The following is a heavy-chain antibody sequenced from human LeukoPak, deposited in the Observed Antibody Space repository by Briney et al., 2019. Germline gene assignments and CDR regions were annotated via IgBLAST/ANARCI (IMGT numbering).Heavy chain of an antibody. V-gene: IGHV4-31*03. CDR3: ASENYDILTGYEF. CDR2: IYYSGST. CDR1: GGSISSGGYY. J-gene: IGHJ6*02. Sequence: TSETLSLTCTVSGGSISSGGYYWSWIRQHPGKGLEWIGYIYYSGSTYYNPSLKSRVTISVDTSKNQFSLKLSSVTAADTAVYYCASENYDILTGYEFWGQGTTDTVSS. D-gene: IGHD3-9*01.